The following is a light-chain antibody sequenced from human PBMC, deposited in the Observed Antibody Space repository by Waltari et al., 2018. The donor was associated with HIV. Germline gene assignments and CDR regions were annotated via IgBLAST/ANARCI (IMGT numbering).Light chain of an antibody. V-gene: IGLV1-47*01. CDR3: AAWDDSMSGWV. Sequence: QSVLTQPPSASGTPGQSVTISCSGSSSNIGCNYEYCYQQHPETAHKLLIYMNNQRPSRFPDRFCGSKSGSSASLAISVRRSEDEAEYYYAAWDDSMSGWVFGGGTKLTVL. J-gene: IGLJ3*02. CDR1: SSNIGCNY. CDR2: MNN.